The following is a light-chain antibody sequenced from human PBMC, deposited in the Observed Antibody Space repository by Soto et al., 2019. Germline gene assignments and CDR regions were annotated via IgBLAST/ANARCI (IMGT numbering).Light chain of an antibody. CDR2: GAS. V-gene: IGKV3-20*01. CDR1: QSVSSSY. CDR3: QQYGSSPIT. Sequence: EIVLTQSPAPLSLSPGERATLSCRASQSVSSSYLAWYQQKPGQAPRLLIYGASSRATGIPDRFSGSGSGTDFTLTISRLEPEDFAVYYCQQYGSSPITVGQGTRLEIK. J-gene: IGKJ5*01.